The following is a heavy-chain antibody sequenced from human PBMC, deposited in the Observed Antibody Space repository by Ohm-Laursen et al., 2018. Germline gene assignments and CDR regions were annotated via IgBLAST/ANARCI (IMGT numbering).Heavy chain of an antibody. CDR3: AKAPSLGSIFQH. CDR1: GFTFSNAW. CDR2: IGVGGDGI. Sequence: SLRLSCAASGFTFSNAWMSWVRQAPGKGLEWVSRIGVGGDGIVHADSVRGRFTISSDNSKNTVYLQMNSLRAEDTAMYYCAKAPSLGSIFQHWGQGTLVIVSS. D-gene: IGHD3-16*01. J-gene: IGHJ1*01. V-gene: IGHV3-23*01.